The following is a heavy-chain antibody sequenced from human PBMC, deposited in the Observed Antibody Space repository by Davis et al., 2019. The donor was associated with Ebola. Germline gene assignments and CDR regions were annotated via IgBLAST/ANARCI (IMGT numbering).Heavy chain of an antibody. V-gene: IGHV4-59*11. CDR1: GGSISSHY. J-gene: IGHJ4*02. Sequence: SETLSLTCTVSGGSISSHYWTWIRQTPKKELEWIGYIYYSGSTNYNPSLKSRVTMSVDRSKNQFSLKLNSVTAADTAIYYCASTYRSGLHYYFDYWGQGTLVTVSS. D-gene: IGHD6-19*01. CDR3: ASTYRSGLHYYFDY. CDR2: IYYSGST.